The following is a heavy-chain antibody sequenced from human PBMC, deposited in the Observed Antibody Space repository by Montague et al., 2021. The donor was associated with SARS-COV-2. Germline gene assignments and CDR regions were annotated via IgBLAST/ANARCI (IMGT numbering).Heavy chain of an antibody. CDR3: ARSLDYRGHDYFDS. CDR2: INYGGST. D-gene: IGHD4-23*01. Sequence: SETLSLTCAVYGGSLSGFYWTWIRQAPGKGLEWVGEINYGGSTSYSPALKSRLTISLDTSKNQFSLKLDSVTAADTATYYCARSLDYRGHDYFDSWGQGALVTVSS. CDR1: GGSLSGFY. J-gene: IGHJ4*02. V-gene: IGHV4-34*01.